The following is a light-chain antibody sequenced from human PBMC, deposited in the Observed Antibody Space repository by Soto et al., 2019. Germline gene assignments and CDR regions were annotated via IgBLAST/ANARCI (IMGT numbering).Light chain of an antibody. CDR2: EEN. CDR1: SGSIASNY. V-gene: IGLV6-57*01. CDR3: QSYDSSNMV. J-gene: IGLJ3*02. Sequence: NFMLTQPHSVSESPGKTVTISCTRSSGSIASNYVQWYQLRPGSSPTTVIYEENQRPSGVPDRFSGSIDSSSNSASLTISGLKTEDEADYYCQSYDSSNMVFGGGTKLTVL.